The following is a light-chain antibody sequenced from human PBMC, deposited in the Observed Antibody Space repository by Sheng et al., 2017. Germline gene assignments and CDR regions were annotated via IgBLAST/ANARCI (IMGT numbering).Light chain of an antibody. Sequence: EIVMTQSPATLSVSPGERATLSCRASQSINNNLAWYQQKPGQAPRLLIYRASTRATGIPARFGGSGSGTEFTLTISSLQSEDFGVYYCRQHNNWPVTFGQGTRLEIK. CDR2: RAS. J-gene: IGKJ5*01. CDR1: QSINNN. V-gene: IGKV3-15*01. CDR3: RQHNNWPVT.